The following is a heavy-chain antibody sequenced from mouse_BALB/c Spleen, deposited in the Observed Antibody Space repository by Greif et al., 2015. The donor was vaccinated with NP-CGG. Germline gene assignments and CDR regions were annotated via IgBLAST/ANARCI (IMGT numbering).Heavy chain of an antibody. CDR3: ARWGDYDPGY. CDR2: ISYSGST. V-gene: IGHV3-2*02. CDR1: GYSITSDYA. J-gene: IGHJ2*01. Sequence: EVQLVESGPGLVKPSQSLSLTCTVTGYSITSDYARNWIRQFPGNKLEWMGYISYSGSTSYNPSLKSRISITRDTSKNQFFLQLNSVTTEDTATYYCARWGDYDPGYWGQGTTLTVSS. D-gene: IGHD2-4*01.